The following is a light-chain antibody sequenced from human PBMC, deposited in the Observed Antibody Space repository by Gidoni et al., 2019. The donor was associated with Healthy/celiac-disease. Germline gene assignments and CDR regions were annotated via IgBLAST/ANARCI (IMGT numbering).Light chain of an antibody. V-gene: IGKV3-11*01. CDR2: DAS. Sequence: IVLTLSPSTLSLSPGARATLSCRASQSVTSYLAWYQQKPGQVPRLLIDDASNRATGIPARFSGSGSGTDFTLTISSLEPEDFAVYYCQQRSNWTLTFGGGTKVEIK. J-gene: IGKJ4*01. CDR3: QQRSNWTLT. CDR1: QSVTSY.